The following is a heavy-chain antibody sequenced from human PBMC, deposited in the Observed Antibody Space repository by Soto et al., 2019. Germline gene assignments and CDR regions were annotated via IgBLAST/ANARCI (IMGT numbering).Heavy chain of an antibody. CDR3: AITMVPGVIRVDAFDI. J-gene: IGHJ3*02. V-gene: IGHV1-2*04. Sequence: ASVKVSCKASGYTFTGYYMHWVRQAPGQGLEWMGWINPNSGGTNYAQKFQGWVTMTRDTSISTAYMELSRLRSDDTAVYYCAITMVPGVIRVDAFDIWGQGTMVTVSS. D-gene: IGHD3-10*01. CDR2: INPNSGGT. CDR1: GYTFTGYY.